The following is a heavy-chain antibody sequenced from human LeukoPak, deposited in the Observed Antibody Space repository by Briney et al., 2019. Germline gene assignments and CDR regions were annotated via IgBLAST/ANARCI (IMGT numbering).Heavy chain of an antibody. Sequence: PSETLSLTCTVSGGSISSYYWSWIRQPPGKGLEWIGYIYYSGSTNYNPSLKSRVTISVATSKNQFSRKPSSVTAADTAVYYCARGRRSIAVAGSNFDYWGQGTLVTVSS. D-gene: IGHD6-19*01. J-gene: IGHJ4*02. CDR3: ARGRRSIAVAGSNFDY. CDR1: GGSISSYY. V-gene: IGHV4-59*01. CDR2: IYYSGST.